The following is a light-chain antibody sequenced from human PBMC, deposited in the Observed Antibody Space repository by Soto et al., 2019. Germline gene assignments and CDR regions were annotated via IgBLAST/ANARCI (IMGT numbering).Light chain of an antibody. CDR3: QQHNGYSSVT. Sequence: DIQMTHSPSTRSAPVGDRVTITCRASQTISSWLAWYQQRPGKAPKLLIYKASTLKSGVPSRFSGSGSGTEFTLTISSLQPDDFATYYCQQHNGYSSVTFGGGTTVDIK. V-gene: IGKV1-5*03. CDR1: QTISSW. J-gene: IGKJ4*01. CDR2: KAS.